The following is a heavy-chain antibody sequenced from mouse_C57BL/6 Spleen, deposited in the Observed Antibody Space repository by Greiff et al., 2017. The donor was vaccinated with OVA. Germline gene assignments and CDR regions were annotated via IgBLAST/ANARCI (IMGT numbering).Heavy chain of an antibody. CDR1: GYTFTSYW. CDR3: ARELYSNYLAWFAY. Sequence: QVQLQQPGAELVKPGASVKLSCKASGYTFTSYWMHWVKQRPGQGLEWIGMIHPNSGSTNYNEKFKSKATLTVDKSSSTAYMQLSSLTSEDSAVYYCARELYSNYLAWFAYWGQGTLVTVSA. V-gene: IGHV1-64*01. J-gene: IGHJ3*01. D-gene: IGHD2-5*01. CDR2: IHPNSGST.